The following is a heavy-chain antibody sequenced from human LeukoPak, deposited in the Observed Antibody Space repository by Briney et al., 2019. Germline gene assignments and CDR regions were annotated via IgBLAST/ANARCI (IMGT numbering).Heavy chain of an antibody. V-gene: IGHV4-59*02. CDR1: GASVTSDY. CDR3: ARATGDTLFYYYMDV. Sequence: LETLSLTCSVSGASVTSDYWTWMRQPPGKGLEWIGYIHYSGRRYSNPSLKSRVTMSVDTSKRQVSLELRSVAATDTAVYYCARATGDTLFYYYMDVWGKGTTVTVSS. CDR2: IHYSGRR. J-gene: IGHJ6*03. D-gene: IGHD1-1*01.